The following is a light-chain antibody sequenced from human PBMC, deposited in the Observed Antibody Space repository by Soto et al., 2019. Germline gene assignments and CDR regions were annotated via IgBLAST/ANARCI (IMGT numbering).Light chain of an antibody. Sequence: EIVLTQSPATLSLSPGERVTISCRASQSVTNTLAWYQHKPGQAPRLLISYASRGATGIPSRFSGSGSGNDFTLTINSLQSEDFAVYYCQQYYTWPVTFGGGTKVDI. CDR2: YAS. CDR3: QQYYTWPVT. J-gene: IGKJ4*01. V-gene: IGKV3-15*01. CDR1: QSVTNT.